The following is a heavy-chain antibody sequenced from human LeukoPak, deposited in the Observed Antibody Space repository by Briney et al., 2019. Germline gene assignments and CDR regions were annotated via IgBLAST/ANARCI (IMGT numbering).Heavy chain of an antibody. Sequence: PGGSLRLSCAASGFTFDDYAMHWVRQAPGKGLEWVSGISWNSGSIGYADSVEGRFTISRDNAKNSLYLQMNSLRAEDMALYYCAKGSYGSGSYPDYWGQGTLVTVSS. V-gene: IGHV3-9*03. CDR3: AKGSYGSGSYPDY. D-gene: IGHD3-10*01. CDR2: ISWNSGSI. J-gene: IGHJ4*02. CDR1: GFTFDDYA.